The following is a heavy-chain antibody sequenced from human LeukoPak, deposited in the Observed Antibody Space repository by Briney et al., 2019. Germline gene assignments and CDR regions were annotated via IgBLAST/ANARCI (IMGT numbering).Heavy chain of an antibody. CDR3: ARVAYSSSSGGDY. CDR1: GGSISSGDYY. D-gene: IGHD6-6*01. J-gene: IGHJ4*02. Sequence: PSETLSLTCTVSGGSISSGDYYWSWIRQPPGKGLEWIGYIYYSGSTYYNPSLKSRVTISVDTSKNQFSLKLSSVTAADTAVYYCARVAYSSSSGGDYWGQGTLVTVSS. V-gene: IGHV4-30-4*08. CDR2: IYYSGST.